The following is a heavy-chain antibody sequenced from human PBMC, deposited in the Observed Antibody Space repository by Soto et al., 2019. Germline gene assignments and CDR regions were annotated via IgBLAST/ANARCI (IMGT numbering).Heavy chain of an antibody. Sequence: QVQLQQWGAGLLKPSETLSLTCAVYGGSFSGYYWSWIRQPPGKGLEWIGEINHSGSTNYNPSLKSRVTISVDTSKIQCSLKLSSVTAADTAVYYCARELSSWDYYYGMDVWGQGTTVTVSS. CDR1: GGSFSGYY. D-gene: IGHD6-13*01. V-gene: IGHV4-34*01. CDR2: INHSGST. CDR3: ARELSSWDYYYGMDV. J-gene: IGHJ6*02.